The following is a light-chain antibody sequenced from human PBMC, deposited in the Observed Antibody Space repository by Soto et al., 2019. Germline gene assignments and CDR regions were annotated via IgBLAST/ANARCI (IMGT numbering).Light chain of an antibody. Sequence: QSALTQPASVSGSPGQSITISCTGTSSDVGIYNYVSWYQQHPGKAPKLMIYEVSNRPSGVSNRFSGSKSGNTASLTISGLQAEDEADYYFSSYTSSSTWVFGGGTKVTVL. V-gene: IGLV2-14*01. CDR1: SSDVGIYNY. CDR2: EVS. J-gene: IGLJ3*02. CDR3: SSYTSSSTWV.